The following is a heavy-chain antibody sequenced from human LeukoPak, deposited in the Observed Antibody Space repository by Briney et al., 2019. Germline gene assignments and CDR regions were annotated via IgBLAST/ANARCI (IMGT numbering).Heavy chain of an antibody. CDR3: ARVGVATITTLSLDADWFDP. Sequence: PSQTLSLTCTVSGGSISSGSYYWRWIRQPAGKGLEWIGRIYTSGSTNYNPSLMSRVTISVDTSKNQFALKLSSVTAADTAVYYCARVGVATITTLSLDADWFDPWGQGTLVTVSS. D-gene: IGHD5-12*01. CDR2: IYTSGST. CDR1: GGSISSGSYY. V-gene: IGHV4-61*02. J-gene: IGHJ5*02.